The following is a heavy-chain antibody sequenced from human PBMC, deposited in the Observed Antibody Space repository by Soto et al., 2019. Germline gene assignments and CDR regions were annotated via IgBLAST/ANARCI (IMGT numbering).Heavy chain of an antibody. CDR2: ISNDDNK. Sequence: QVQLVESGGDVVQPGRSLRLSCAASGFIFSSYVIHWVRQGPGKGLEWVALISNDDNKHYADSVKDRFTISRDNSKNKLDLEMNSLRAEDTGIYYCAREDESSGYAGTFHHWCQGTLVTVSP. CDR1: GFIFSSYV. D-gene: IGHD3-22*01. J-gene: IGHJ1*01. CDR3: AREDESSGYAGTFHH. V-gene: IGHV3-30-3*01.